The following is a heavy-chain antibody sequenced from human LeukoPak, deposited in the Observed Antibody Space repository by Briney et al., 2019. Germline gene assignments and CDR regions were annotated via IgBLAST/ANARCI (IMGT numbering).Heavy chain of an antibody. D-gene: IGHD3-3*01. CDR1: GFTFSSYA. J-gene: IGHJ4*02. CDR3: AKVGLAIFGPRDYFDY. CDR2: ISGSGGST. Sequence: GGSLRLSCAASGFTFSSYAMSWVRQAPGKGLEWVSAISGSGGSTYYADSVKGRFTISRDNSKNTLYLQMNSLRAEDTAVYYCAKVGLAIFGPRDYFDYWGQGTLVTVSS. V-gene: IGHV3-23*01.